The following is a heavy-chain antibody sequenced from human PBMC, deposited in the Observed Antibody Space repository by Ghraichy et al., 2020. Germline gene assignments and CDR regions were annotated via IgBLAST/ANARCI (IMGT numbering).Heavy chain of an antibody. V-gene: IGHV4-4*09. J-gene: IGHJ4*02. CDR1: GGSISSYY. D-gene: IGHD3-10*01. CDR2: IHTSGST. CDR3: ARHYYGSGSYVNYYFDY. Sequence: SETLSLTCTVSGGSISSYYWSWIRQPPGKGLEWIGYIHTSGSTNYNPSLKSRVTISVDTSKNQFSLKLSSVTAADTAVYYCARHYYGSGSYVNYYFDYWGQGTLVTVSS.